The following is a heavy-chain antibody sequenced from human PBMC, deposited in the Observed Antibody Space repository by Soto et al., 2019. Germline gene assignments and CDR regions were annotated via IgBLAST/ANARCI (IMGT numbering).Heavy chain of an antibody. CDR2: ISYDGSNK. CDR3: ATDWLGYSSSWYGRSYYYYYGMDV. Sequence: QVQLVESGGGVVQPGRSLRLSCAASGFTFSSYAMHWVRQAPGKGLEWVAVISYDGSNKYYADSVKGRFTISRDNSKNTLYLQMNSLRAEDTAVYYCATDWLGYSSSWYGRSYYYYYGMDVWGQGTTVTVSS. V-gene: IGHV3-30-3*01. D-gene: IGHD6-13*01. CDR1: GFTFSSYA. J-gene: IGHJ6*02.